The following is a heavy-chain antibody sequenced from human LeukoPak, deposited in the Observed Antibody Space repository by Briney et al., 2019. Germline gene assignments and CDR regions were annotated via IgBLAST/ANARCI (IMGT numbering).Heavy chain of an antibody. CDR3: ARYGGRTVTTSDY. V-gene: IGHV1-2*02. D-gene: IGHD4-17*01. CDR1: GYTFTGYY. CDR2: INPNSGGT. Sequence: ASVKVSCKASGYTFTGYYMHWVRQAPGQGLERMGWINPNSGGTNYAQKFQGRVTMTRDTSISTAYMELSRLRSDDTAVYYCARYGGRTVTTSDYWGQGTLVTVSS. J-gene: IGHJ4*02.